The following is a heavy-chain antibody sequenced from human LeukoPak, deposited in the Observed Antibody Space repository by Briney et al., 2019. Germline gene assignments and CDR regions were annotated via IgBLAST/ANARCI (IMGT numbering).Heavy chain of an antibody. Sequence: ASVKVSCKASGYTFTDLYIHWLRQAPGQGLEWMGWINPNSGGKKYAQKFQDRVTLTTDTSISTAYMELSSLTFEDTAVYYCTRSVRNGHIDYWGQGTLVTVSP. CDR3: TRSVRNGHIDY. D-gene: IGHD2-21*01. V-gene: IGHV1-2*02. CDR2: INPNSGGK. CDR1: GYTFTDLY. J-gene: IGHJ4*02.